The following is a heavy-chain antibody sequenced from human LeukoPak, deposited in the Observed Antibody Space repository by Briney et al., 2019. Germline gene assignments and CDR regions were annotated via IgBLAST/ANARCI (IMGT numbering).Heavy chain of an antibody. D-gene: IGHD3-10*01. CDR1: GFTFSSYE. J-gene: IGHJ4*02. V-gene: IGHV3-48*03. CDR3: ARERYYGSGSSPLGY. CDR2: ISSSGSTI. Sequence: PGGSLRLSCAASGFTFSSYEMNWVRQAPGKGLEWVSYISSSGSTIYYADSVEGRFTISRDNAKNSLYLQMNSLRAEDTAVYYCARERYYGSGSSPLGYWGQGTLVTVSS.